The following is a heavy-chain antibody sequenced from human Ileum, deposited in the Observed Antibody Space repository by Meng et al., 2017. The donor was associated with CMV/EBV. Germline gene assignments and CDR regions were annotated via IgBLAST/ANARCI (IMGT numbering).Heavy chain of an antibody. CDR2: IRPDGTSA. CDR3: AREVRTGVGSYNY. Sequence: GESLKISCATSGFTFSSHWMHWVRQTPGKALVWVSCIRPDGTSAYYADSVKGRFTMSRDNAKNILYLQMNSLRAEDTAVYYCAREVRTGVGSYNYCGQGALVTVSS. J-gene: IGHJ4*02. V-gene: IGHV3-74*01. CDR1: GFTFSSHW. D-gene: IGHD3-10*01.